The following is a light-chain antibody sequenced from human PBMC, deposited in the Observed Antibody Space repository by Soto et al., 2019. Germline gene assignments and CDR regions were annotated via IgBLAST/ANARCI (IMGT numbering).Light chain of an antibody. Sequence: QSVLTQPPSASWTPGQRVTISCSGSSSNIGSTTVNWYQQLPGTAPKLLIYSNDQRPSGVPDRFSVSKSGTSASLAISGLQSEDEADYYCQSYDSSLSGYVFGTGTKLTVL. CDR1: SSNIGSTT. V-gene: IGLV1-44*01. CDR2: SND. J-gene: IGLJ1*01. CDR3: QSYDSSLSGYV.